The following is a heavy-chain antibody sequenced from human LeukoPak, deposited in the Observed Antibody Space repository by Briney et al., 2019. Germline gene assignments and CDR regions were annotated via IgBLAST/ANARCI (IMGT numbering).Heavy chain of an antibody. V-gene: IGHV4-39*07. D-gene: IGHD3-9*01. CDR2: MYYTGST. CDR1: GGSISTSGYY. J-gene: IGHJ2*01. Sequence: SETLSLTCTVSGGSISTSGYYWGWIRQPPGKGLEWIGSMYYTGSTFYNPSLKSRVSISIDTSKNQFSLKLSSVTAADTAVYYCARDLLPGYYKGWYFDLWGRGTLVSVSS. CDR3: ARDLLPGYYKGWYFDL.